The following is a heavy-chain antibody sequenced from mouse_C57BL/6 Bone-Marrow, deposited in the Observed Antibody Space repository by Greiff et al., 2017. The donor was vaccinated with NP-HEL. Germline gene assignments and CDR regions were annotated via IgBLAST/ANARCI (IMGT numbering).Heavy chain of an antibody. J-gene: IGHJ1*03. CDR3: VRHGPLGGSRHWYFDV. CDR2: IRSKSTNYAT. D-gene: IGHD1-1*01. CDR1: GFSFTTYA. Sequence: VQLKESGGGLVQPKGSLKLSCAASGFSFTTYAMHWVRQAPGTGLEWVASIRSKSTNYATYYADSVKARFTISRDDSESMLYLQMNNLKTEDTARYYCVRHGPLGGSRHWYFDVWGTGTTVTVSS. V-gene: IGHV10-1*01.